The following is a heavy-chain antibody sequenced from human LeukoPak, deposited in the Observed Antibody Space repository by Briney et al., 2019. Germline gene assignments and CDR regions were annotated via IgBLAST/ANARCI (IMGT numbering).Heavy chain of an antibody. CDR2: INPSGGST. Sequence: GASVKVSCKASGYTFSDYDMHWVRQAPGQGLEWMGIINPSGGSTSYAQKFQGRVTMTRDTSTSTVYMELSSLRSEDTAVYYCARGGAYYYYYMDVWGKGTTVTVSS. D-gene: IGHD3-16*01. V-gene: IGHV1-46*03. CDR1: GYTFSDYD. J-gene: IGHJ6*03. CDR3: ARGGAYYYYYMDV.